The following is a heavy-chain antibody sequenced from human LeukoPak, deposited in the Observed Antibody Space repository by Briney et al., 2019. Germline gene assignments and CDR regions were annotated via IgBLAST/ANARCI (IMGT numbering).Heavy chain of an antibody. Sequence: ASVKVSCKASGYTFTSYGISWVRQAPGQGLEWMGWISAYNGNTNYAQKLQGRVTMTRDTSTSTVYMELSSLRSEDTAVYYCAREVPPVGATPGDAFDIWGQGTMVTVSS. CDR1: GYTFTSYG. D-gene: IGHD1-26*01. J-gene: IGHJ3*02. CDR3: AREVPPVGATPGDAFDI. V-gene: IGHV1-18*01. CDR2: ISAYNGNT.